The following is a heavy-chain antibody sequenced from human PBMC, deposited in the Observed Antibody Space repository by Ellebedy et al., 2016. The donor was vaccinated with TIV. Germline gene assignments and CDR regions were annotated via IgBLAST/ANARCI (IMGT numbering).Heavy chain of an antibody. V-gene: IGHV1-8*01. CDR2: MNPNSGNT. D-gene: IGHD1-26*01. CDR1: GYTFTSYD. CDR3: ARGRSSYYYYYYMDV. J-gene: IGHJ6*03. Sequence: ASVKVSXKASGYTFTSYDINWVRQATGQGLEWMGWMNPNSGNTGYAQKFQGRVTITADESTSTAYMELSSLRSEDTAVYYCARGRSSYYYYYYMDVWGKGTTVTVSS.